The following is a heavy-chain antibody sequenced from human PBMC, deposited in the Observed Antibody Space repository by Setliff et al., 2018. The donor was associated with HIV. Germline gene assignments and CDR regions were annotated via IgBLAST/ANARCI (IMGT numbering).Heavy chain of an antibody. V-gene: IGHV1-24*01. CDR1: GYTLAELS. D-gene: IGHD3-10*01. J-gene: IGHJ4*02. CDR2: FAPEDGET. CDR3: ATFYNSGSLTSFDY. Sequence: ASVKVSCKVSGYTLAELSMHWVRQAPGKGIEWMGGFAPEDGETIYVQKFQGRVIMTEEQSTDTAYMELSSLRSDDTAVYYCATFYNSGSLTSFDYWGQGTVVTVSS.